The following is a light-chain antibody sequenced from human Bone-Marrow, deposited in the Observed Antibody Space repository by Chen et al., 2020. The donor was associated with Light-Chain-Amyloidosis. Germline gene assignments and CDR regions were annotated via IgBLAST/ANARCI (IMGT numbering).Light chain of an antibody. CDR1: NIGSTS. CDR3: QVWDRSSERPV. J-gene: IGLJ3*02. CDR2: DDS. V-gene: IGLV3-21*02. Sequence: SYVLTQPSSVSVAPGQTATIACGGNNIGSTSVHWYQQTPGQAPLLVVYDDSDRPSGIPGRLSGYNSGNTVTLTIRGVEAGDEADYYCQVWDRSSERPVFGGGTKLTVL.